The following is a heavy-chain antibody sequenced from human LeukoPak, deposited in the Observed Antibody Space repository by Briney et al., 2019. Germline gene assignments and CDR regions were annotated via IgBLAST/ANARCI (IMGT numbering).Heavy chain of an antibody. Sequence: PGGSLRLSCAASGFTFSSYGMHWVRQAPGKGLEWVAVISYDGSNKYYADSMKGRFTISRDNSKNTLYLQMNSLRAEDTAVYYCAKAVAGTFDYWGQGTLVTVSS. V-gene: IGHV3-30*18. D-gene: IGHD6-19*01. CDR2: ISYDGSNK. J-gene: IGHJ4*02. CDR1: GFTFSSYG. CDR3: AKAVAGTFDY.